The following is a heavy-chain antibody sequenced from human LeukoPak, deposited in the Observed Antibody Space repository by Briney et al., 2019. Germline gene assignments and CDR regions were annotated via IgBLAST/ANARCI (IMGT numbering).Heavy chain of an antibody. J-gene: IGHJ4*02. D-gene: IGHD2-21*02. Sequence: SVKVSCKAYGGTFSTYAISWVRQAPGQGLEWMGGIIPILGTADYAQKFQGRVTITADESTSTAYMELSSLRSEDTAVYYCATSPTSDSPGYWGQGTLVTVSS. CDR1: GGTFSTYA. CDR2: IIPILGTA. V-gene: IGHV1-69*13. CDR3: ATSPTSDSPGY.